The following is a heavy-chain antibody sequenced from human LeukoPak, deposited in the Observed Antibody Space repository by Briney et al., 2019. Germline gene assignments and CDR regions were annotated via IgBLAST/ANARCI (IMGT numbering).Heavy chain of an antibody. CDR3: AKDGDYDILTGWSYTLYYLDY. CDR1: GFTFSRYG. J-gene: IGHJ4*02. V-gene: IGHV3-23*01. CDR2: ISGGGGDT. D-gene: IGHD3-9*01. Sequence: GGTLRLSSAASGFTFSRYGMSWVRQAPGKGLEWVSAISGGGGDTYYADSAKGRFTISRDNSKNTLYLQMNSLRAEDTAVYYCAKDGDYDILTGWSYTLYYLDYWGQGTLVTVSS.